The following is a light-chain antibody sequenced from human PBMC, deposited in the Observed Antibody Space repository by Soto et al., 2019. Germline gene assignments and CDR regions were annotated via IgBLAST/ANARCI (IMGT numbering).Light chain of an antibody. Sequence: DIQMTQSPSTLSASVGDRVTITCRASQSISSWLAWYQQRPGKAPKLLIYKASSLESGVPSRFRGSGSGTEFTLTISSLQPDDLAAYYCQQYSSYPKTFGQGTKVEIK. J-gene: IGKJ1*01. V-gene: IGKV1-5*03. CDR2: KAS. CDR1: QSISSW. CDR3: QQYSSYPKT.